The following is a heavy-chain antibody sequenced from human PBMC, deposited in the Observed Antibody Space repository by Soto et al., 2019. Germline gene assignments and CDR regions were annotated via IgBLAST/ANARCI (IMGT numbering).Heavy chain of an antibody. CDR2: IYHSGST. J-gene: IGHJ4*02. D-gene: IGHD1-26*01. Sequence: SETLSLTCAVSGGSISSSNWWSWVRQPPGKGLEWIGEIYHSGSTNYNPSLKSRATISVDKSKNQFSLKLSSVTAADTAVYYCARSLLGATIGLAYWGQGTLVTVSS. V-gene: IGHV4-4*02. CDR1: GGSISSSNW. CDR3: ARSLLGATIGLAY.